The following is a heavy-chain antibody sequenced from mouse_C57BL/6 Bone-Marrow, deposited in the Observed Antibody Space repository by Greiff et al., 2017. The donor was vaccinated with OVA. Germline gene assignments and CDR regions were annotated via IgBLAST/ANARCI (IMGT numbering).Heavy chain of an antibody. J-gene: IGHJ1*03. CDR3: ARHYGSSYGYFDV. CDR1: GYTFTDYY. V-gene: IGHV1-19*01. D-gene: IGHD1-1*01. CDR2: INPYNGGT. Sequence: VQLQQSGPVLVKPGASVKMSCKASGYTFTDYYMNWVKQSHGKSLEWIGVINPYNGGTSYNPKFKGKATLTVDKSSSTAYMELNSLTSEDSAVYYWARHYGSSYGYFDVWGTGTTVTVSS.